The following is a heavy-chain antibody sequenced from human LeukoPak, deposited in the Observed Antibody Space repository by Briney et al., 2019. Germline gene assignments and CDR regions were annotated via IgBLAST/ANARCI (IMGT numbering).Heavy chain of an antibody. J-gene: IGHJ4*02. V-gene: IGHV1-18*01. Sequence: ASVKVSCKCSGYRFSSYGICWVRQAPGQGLEWVGWISAYSGHTNYAQRVQGRLTMTTDRSTSTAYMELRGLRSDDTAVYYCVREGEAATTGDYWGQGTLVTVSS. D-gene: IGHD1-14*01. CDR1: GYRFSSYG. CDR3: VREGEAATTGDY. CDR2: ISAYSGHT.